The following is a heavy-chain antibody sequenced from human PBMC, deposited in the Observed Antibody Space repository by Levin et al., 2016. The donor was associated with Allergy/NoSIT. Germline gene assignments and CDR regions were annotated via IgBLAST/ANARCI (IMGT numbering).Heavy chain of an antibody. Sequence: GGSLRLSCAASGFTFSSYWMSWVRQAPGKGLEWVANIKQGATEKYYVDSVKGRFTISRDNAKNSVYLQMNSLRADDTAVYYCAKDDGSHLSYWGQGTLVTVSS. CDR3: AKDDGSHLSY. J-gene: IGHJ4*02. CDR1: GFTFSSYW. V-gene: IGHV3-7*01. CDR2: IKQGATEK. D-gene: IGHD1-26*01.